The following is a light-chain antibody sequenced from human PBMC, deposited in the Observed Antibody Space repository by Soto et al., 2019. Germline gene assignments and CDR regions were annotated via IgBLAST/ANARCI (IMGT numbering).Light chain of an antibody. J-gene: IGKJ1*01. V-gene: IGKV3D-15*01. Sequence: IGLSQSPAALSLSPGERATLSCRASQSVSSYLAWYQQKPGQAPRLLIYDAPNRATGIPARFSGSGSGTEFTLTISSLQSEDFAVYYCQNYDTWPPTWTSGQRTMVAIK. CDR3: QNYDTWPPTWT. CDR2: DAP. CDR1: QSVSSY.